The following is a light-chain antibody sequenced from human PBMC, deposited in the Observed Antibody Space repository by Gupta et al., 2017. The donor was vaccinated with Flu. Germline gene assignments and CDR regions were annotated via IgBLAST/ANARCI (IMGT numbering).Light chain of an antibody. CDR1: QSISSY. CDR2: AAS. Sequence: DIQMTQSPSSLSASVGDRVTITCRASQSISSYLNWYQEKPRKAPELLIYAASSLQSGVPSRFGGSGSGTXFTLTIXSLQPEDFATYYCQQSYSTPRTFGXGTKVEIK. V-gene: IGKV1-39*01. J-gene: IGKJ1*01. CDR3: QQSYSTPRT.